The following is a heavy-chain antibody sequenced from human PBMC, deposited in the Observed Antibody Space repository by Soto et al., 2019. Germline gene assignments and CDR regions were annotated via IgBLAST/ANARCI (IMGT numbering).Heavy chain of an antibody. D-gene: IGHD1-1*01. V-gene: IGHV4-34*01. CDR2: INHSGST. Sequence: SETLSLTCAVYGGSFSGYYWSWLRQPPGKGLEWIGEINHSGSTNYNPSLKSRVTISVDTSKNQFSLKVTSVTAADTAVYYCARELAGQMGLYFEHRGQGTLVTVSS. CDR1: GGSFSGYY. J-gene: IGHJ4*02. CDR3: ARELAGQMGLYFEH.